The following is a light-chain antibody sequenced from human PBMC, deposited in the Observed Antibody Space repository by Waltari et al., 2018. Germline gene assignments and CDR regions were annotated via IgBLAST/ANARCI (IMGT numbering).Light chain of an antibody. Sequence: SSELTQDPTVSVALGQTVRITCQGDSLRRYSASWYQQRPGQAPVFVFYGQDNRPSGIPDRFSGSTSGDTATLTITGTQAEDEADYYCLSRDISSTRFFGGGTRLTV. V-gene: IGLV3-19*01. CDR3: LSRDISSTRF. CDR1: SLRRYS. CDR2: GQD. J-gene: IGLJ2*01.